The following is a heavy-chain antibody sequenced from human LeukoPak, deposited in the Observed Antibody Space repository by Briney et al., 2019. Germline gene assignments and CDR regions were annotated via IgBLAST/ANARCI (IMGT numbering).Heavy chain of an antibody. Sequence: GASVKVSCKTSGYTFTDFFIQWVRQAPGQGLEWMGWINPNTGVTNYAQKFQGRVTVTRDTSISTAYMDLSSLRSDDTAVYYCARDYGYSGYEPWAYWGQGTQVTVSS. CDR3: ARDYGYSGYEPWAY. D-gene: IGHD5-12*01. CDR2: INPNTGVT. CDR1: GYTFTDFF. J-gene: IGHJ4*02. V-gene: IGHV1-2*02.